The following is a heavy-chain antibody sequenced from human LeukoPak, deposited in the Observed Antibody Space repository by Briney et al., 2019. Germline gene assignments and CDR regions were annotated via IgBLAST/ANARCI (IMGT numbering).Heavy chain of an antibody. Sequence: GGSLRLSCAASGFTLRDYYMSWIRQAPGMGLEWVSYITSSGNTIYYADSVKGRFTVSRDNAKNSLYLQMNNLRAEDTAVYYCAGDTPPGGDYYFDYWGQGTLVIVSS. CDR2: ITSSGNTI. J-gene: IGHJ4*02. CDR1: GFTLRDYY. V-gene: IGHV3-11*04. CDR3: AGDTPPGGDYYFDY. D-gene: IGHD3-16*01.